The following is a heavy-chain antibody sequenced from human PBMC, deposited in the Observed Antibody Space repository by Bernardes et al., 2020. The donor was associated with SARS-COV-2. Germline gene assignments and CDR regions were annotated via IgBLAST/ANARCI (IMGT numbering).Heavy chain of an antibody. CDR2: FSGSGGDT. D-gene: IGHD3-3*01. J-gene: IGHJ4*02. V-gene: IGHV3-23*01. CDR3: ARDREWRSASDH. Sequence: GWSLRLSCAASGFTFSSYAMSWVRQAPGKGLEWVSGFSGSGGDTYYADSVKGRFTISRDNSKNTLFLQMNRLRAEDTAIYYCARDREWRSASDHWGQGTLVTVFS. CDR1: GFTFSSYA.